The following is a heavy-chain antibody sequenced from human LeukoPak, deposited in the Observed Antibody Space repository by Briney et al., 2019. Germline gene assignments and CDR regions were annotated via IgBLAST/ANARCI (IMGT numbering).Heavy chain of an antibody. CDR1: GYTFTSSY. V-gene: IGHV1-46*01. CDR3: ARGLSRYYMDV. CDR2: INPSGGST. J-gene: IGHJ6*03. D-gene: IGHD3-16*01. Sequence: GASVKVSCKASGYTFTSSYMHWVRQAPGQGLEWMGRINPSGGSTTYAQKFQGRVTMTRDTSTSTVFMELSSLRSEDTAVYYCARGLSRYYMDVWGKGTTVTVSS.